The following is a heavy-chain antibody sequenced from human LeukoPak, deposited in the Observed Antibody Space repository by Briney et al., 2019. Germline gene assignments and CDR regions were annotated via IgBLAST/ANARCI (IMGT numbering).Heavy chain of an antibody. CDR1: GGSFSGYY. CDR2: INHSGST. CDR3: ARGRGIAVAGLVDY. V-gene: IGHV4-34*01. Sequence: SETLSLTCAVYGGSFSGYYWSWIRQPPGKGLEWIGEINHSGSTNHNPSLKSRVTISVDTSKNQFSLKLSSVTAADTAVYYCARGRGIAVAGLVDYWGQGTLVTVSS. J-gene: IGHJ4*02. D-gene: IGHD6-19*01.